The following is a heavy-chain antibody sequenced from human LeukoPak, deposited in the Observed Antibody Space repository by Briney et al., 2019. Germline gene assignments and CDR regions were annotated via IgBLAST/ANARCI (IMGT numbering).Heavy chain of an antibody. D-gene: IGHD3-16*01. CDR2: IYYSGST. Sequence: SETLSLTCTVSGGSISSYYWSWIRQPPGKGLEWIGYIYYSGSTNYNPSLKSRVTISVGTSKNQFSLKLSSVTAADTAVYYCARLGGIEAAFDIWGQGTMVTVSS. V-gene: IGHV4-59*08. J-gene: IGHJ3*02. CDR1: GGSISSYY. CDR3: ARLGGIEAAFDI.